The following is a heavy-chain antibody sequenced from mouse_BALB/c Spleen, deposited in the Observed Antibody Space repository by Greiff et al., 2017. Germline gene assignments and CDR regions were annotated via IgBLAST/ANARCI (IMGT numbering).Heavy chain of an antibody. V-gene: IGHV5-6-5*01. J-gene: IGHJ4*01. Sequence: EVQLVESGGGLVKPGGSLTLSCAASGFTFSSYAMSWVRQTPEKSLEWVASISSGGSTYYPDSVMGRFTIFRDNARNILYLQMSSLRSADTAMYYCASEIAINAMDYWGQGTSVTVSS. CDR1: GFTFSSYA. CDR2: ISSGGST. CDR3: ASEIAINAMDY.